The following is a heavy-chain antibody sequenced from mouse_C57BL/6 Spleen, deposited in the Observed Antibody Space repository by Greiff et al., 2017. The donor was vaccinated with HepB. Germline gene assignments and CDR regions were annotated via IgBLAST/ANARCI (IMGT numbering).Heavy chain of an antibody. V-gene: IGHV1-61*01. J-gene: IGHJ4*01. D-gene: IGHD1-1*01. Sequence: VQLQQPGAELVRPGSSVKLSCKASGYTFTSYWMDWVKQRPGQGLEWIGNIYPSDSETHYNQKFKDKATLTVDKSSSTAYMQLSSLTSEDSAVYYCARDGSRDYYAMDYWGQGTSVTVSS. CDR3: ARDGSRDYYAMDY. CDR2: IYPSDSET. CDR1: GYTFTSYW.